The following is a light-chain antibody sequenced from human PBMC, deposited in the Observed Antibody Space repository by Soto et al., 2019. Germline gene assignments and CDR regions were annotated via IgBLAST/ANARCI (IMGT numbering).Light chain of an antibody. CDR3: QQSYTTPFT. Sequence: DIQMTQSPSSLSASVADRVTISCRASQSIVGYSNLYQQTPGKAPKLLIYAASSLRSGVPSRFSGSGSGTDFNFTISSLQPEDFGTYYCQQSYTTPFTFGPGTHVDI. V-gene: IGKV1-39*01. CDR1: QSIVGY. CDR2: AAS. J-gene: IGKJ3*01.